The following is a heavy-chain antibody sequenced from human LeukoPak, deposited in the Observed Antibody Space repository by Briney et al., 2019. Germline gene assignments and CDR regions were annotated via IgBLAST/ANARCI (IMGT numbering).Heavy chain of an antibody. J-gene: IGHJ6*02. V-gene: IGHV1-8*01. D-gene: IGHD3-9*01. CDR1: GYTFTSYD. Sequence: ASVKVSCKASGYTFTSYDINWVRQTTGQGLEWMGWMNPNSGNAGYAQKFQGIVTMTRNTSISTAYMELSSLRSEDTAVYYCARILRYFDWLLGDYYGMDVWGQGTTVTVSS. CDR3: ARILRYFDWLLGDYYGMDV. CDR2: MNPNSGNA.